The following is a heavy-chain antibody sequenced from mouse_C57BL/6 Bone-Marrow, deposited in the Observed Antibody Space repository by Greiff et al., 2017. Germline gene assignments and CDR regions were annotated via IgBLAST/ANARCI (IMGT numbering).Heavy chain of an antibody. V-gene: IGHV1-39*01. Sequence: VQLQQSGPELVKPGASVKISCKASGYSFTDYNMNWVKQSNGKSLEWIGVINPNYGTTSYNQKFKGKATLTVDQSASTAYMQLNSRTSEDSAVYYCARWGTGTTYYYAMDYWGQGTSVTVSS. D-gene: IGHD2-12*01. CDR1: GYSFTDYN. J-gene: IGHJ4*01. CDR2: INPNYGTT. CDR3: ARWGTGTTYYYAMDY.